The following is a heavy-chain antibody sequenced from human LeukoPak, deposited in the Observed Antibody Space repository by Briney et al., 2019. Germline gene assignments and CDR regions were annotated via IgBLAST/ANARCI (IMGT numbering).Heavy chain of an antibody. CDR2: ISSSSGTI. V-gene: IGHV3-48*01. CDR1: GFTFSTYS. J-gene: IGHJ4*02. CDR3: AREGGAGGTIDY. D-gene: IGHD2-8*01. Sequence: GGSLRLSCAASGFTFSTYSMNWVRQAPGKGPEWLSYISSSSGTIYYADSVKGRFTISRDNSKNTLYLQMNSLRAEDTAVYYCAREGGAGGTIDYWGQGTLVTVSS.